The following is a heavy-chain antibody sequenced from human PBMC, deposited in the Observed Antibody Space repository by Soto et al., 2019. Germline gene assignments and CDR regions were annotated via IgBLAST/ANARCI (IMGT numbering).Heavy chain of an antibody. Sequence: PGGSLRLSCAASGFTFSSYAMSWVRQAPGKGLEWVSAISGSGGSTYYADSVKGRFTISRDNSKNTLYLQMNSLRAEDTAVYYCANVFVTTVIPGRDYWGQGTLVTVSS. CDR2: ISGSGGST. V-gene: IGHV3-23*01. CDR1: GFTFSSYA. D-gene: IGHD4-17*01. CDR3: ANVFVTTVIPGRDY. J-gene: IGHJ4*02.